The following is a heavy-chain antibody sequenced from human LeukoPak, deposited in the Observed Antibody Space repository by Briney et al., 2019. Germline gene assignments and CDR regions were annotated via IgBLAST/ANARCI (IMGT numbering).Heavy chain of an antibody. CDR2: FYHSGMT. CDR1: DSSISSDSY. V-gene: IGHV4-38-2*01. CDR3: ARSTAVPRSFDV. D-gene: IGHD2-2*01. Sequence: PSETLSLTCPLSDSSISSDSYWGWIRQAPGKGLEWIGSFYHSGMTFYNPSLGTRVTVSLDTSKKHFSLNLSSVTAADTAVYYCARSTAVPRSFDVWGQGTLVTVSS. J-gene: IGHJ3*01.